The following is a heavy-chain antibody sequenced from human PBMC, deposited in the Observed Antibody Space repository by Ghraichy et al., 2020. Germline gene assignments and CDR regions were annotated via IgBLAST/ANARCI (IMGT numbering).Heavy chain of an antibody. J-gene: IGHJ6*02. D-gene: IGHD3-3*01. Sequence: SVKVSCKASGGTFSSYAISWVRQAPGQGLEWMGGIIPIFGTANYAQKFQGRVTITADESTSTAYMELSSLRSEDTAVYYCARGLHYDFWSGELFFYYGMDVWGQGTTVTVSS. CDR1: GGTFSSYA. CDR3: ARGLHYDFWSGELFFYYGMDV. V-gene: IGHV1-69*13. CDR2: IIPIFGTA.